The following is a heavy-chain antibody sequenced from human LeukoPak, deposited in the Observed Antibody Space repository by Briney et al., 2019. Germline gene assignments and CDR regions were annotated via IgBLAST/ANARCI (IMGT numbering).Heavy chain of an antibody. Sequence: GGSLRLSCAASGFTFSSYAMSWVRQAPGKGLEWVSAISGSGGSTYYADSVKGRFTISRDNSKNTLYLQMNSLRAEDTAVYYCENLPRSTVTNDYWGQGTLVTVSS. CDR1: GFTFSSYA. V-gene: IGHV3-23*01. J-gene: IGHJ4*02. D-gene: IGHD4-17*01. CDR2: ISGSGGST. CDR3: ENLPRSTVTNDY.